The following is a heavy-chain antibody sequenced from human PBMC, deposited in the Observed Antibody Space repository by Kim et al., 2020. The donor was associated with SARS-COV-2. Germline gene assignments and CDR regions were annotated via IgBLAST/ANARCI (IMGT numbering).Heavy chain of an antibody. CDR2: INSDGSST. D-gene: IGHD6-13*01. CDR3: ARDKEHSSSWYRHYYYYYGMDV. V-gene: IGHV3-74*01. Sequence: GGSLRLSCAASGFTFSSYWMHWVRQAPGKGLVWVSRINSDGSSTSYADSVKGRFTISRDNAKNTLYLQMNSLRAEDTAVYYWARDKEHSSSWYRHYYYYYGMDVCGPGTTVTVSS. CDR1: GFTFSSYW. J-gene: IGHJ6*02.